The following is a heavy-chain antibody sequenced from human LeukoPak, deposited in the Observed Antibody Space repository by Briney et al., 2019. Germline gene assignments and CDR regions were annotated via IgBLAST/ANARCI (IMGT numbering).Heavy chain of an antibody. CDR1: GFTFSSYE. D-gene: IGHD6-19*01. Sequence: GGSLRLSCAASGFTFSSYEMNWVSQAPGKGLEWVSYISSRGSTIYYSDSVKGRFTISRDNAKNSLYLQMNSLRAEDTAVYYCARVALWLANYYYYQMDVWGKGTTVTVSS. J-gene: IGHJ6*03. CDR3: ARVALWLANYYYYQMDV. CDR2: ISSRGSTI. V-gene: IGHV3-48*03.